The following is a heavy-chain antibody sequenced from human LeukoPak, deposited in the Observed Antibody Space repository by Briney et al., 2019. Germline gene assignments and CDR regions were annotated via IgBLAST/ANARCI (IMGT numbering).Heavy chain of an antibody. V-gene: IGHV4-4*07. D-gene: IGHD6-13*01. Sequence: SETLSLTCTVYGGSISNYYWSWIRQPAGKGLEWIGRIYASGSTNYNPSLKSRVTMSVDTSKNQFSLKLTSVTAADTAVYYCARGGSRWQSFDFWGQGTLVTVSS. CDR1: GGSISNYY. J-gene: IGHJ4*02. CDR2: IYASGST. CDR3: ARGGSRWQSFDF.